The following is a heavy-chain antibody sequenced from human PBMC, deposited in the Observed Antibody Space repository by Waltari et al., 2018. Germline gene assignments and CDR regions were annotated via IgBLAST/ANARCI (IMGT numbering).Heavy chain of an antibody. CDR3: ARGGPYGLFSGNFSDS. Sequence: QVQLQESGPRLVTPFETLSLICSVSGDSVTAYSWTWFRQSAGKGLEWIGRIYPSGGSDYNPSLKSRVTMSADTSKNQFSLRLTSVTAADTAVYYCARGGPYGLFSGNFSDSWGQGLLVTVSS. V-gene: IGHV4-4*07. CDR2: IYPSGGS. J-gene: IGHJ4*02. D-gene: IGHD3-22*01. CDR1: GDSVTAYS.